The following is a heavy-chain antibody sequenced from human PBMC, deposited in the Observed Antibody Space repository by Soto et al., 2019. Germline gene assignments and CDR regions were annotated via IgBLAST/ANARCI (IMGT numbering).Heavy chain of an antibody. CDR3: AHRGYCSGGSCFETNY. CDR1: GFSLSTSGVG. J-gene: IGHJ4*02. V-gene: IGHV2-5*01. Sequence: GPTLVNPTQTLTLTCTFSGFSLSTSGVGVGWIRQPPGKALEWLALIYWNDDKRYSPSLKSRLTITKDTSKNQVVLTMTNMDPVDTATYYCAHRGYCSGGSCFETNYWGQGTLVTVSS. D-gene: IGHD2-15*01. CDR2: IYWNDDK.